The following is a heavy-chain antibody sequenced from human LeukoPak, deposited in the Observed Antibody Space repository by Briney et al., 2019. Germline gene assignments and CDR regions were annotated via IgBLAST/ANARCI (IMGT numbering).Heavy chain of an antibody. Sequence: KPSETLSLTCTVSGGSISSYYWSWIRQPPGKGLEWIGYIYYSGSTNYNPSLKSRITISVDTSKNQFSLKLSSVTAADTAVYYCARGAAAAAIDYWGQGTLVTVSS. J-gene: IGHJ4*02. D-gene: IGHD6-13*01. CDR1: GGSISSYY. CDR3: ARGAAAAAIDY. CDR2: IYYSGST. V-gene: IGHV4-59*01.